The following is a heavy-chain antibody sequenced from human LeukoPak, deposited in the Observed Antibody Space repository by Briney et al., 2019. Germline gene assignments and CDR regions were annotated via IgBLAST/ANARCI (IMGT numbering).Heavy chain of an antibody. CDR2: INHSGST. CDR3: ARGRKYQRRFGPAGYFDY. CDR1: GGSFSGYY. D-gene: IGHD2-2*01. Sequence: PSETLSLTCTVYGGSFSGYYWSWIRQPPGKGLEWIGEINHSGSTNYNPSLKSRVTISVDTSKNQFSLKLSSVTAADTAVYYCARGRKYQRRFGPAGYFDYWGQGTLVTVSS. V-gene: IGHV4-34*01. J-gene: IGHJ4*02.